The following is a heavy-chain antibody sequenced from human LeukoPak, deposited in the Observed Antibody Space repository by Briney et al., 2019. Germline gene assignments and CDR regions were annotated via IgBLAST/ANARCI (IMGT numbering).Heavy chain of an antibody. CDR1: GGSFSGYY. Sequence: SETLSLTCAVYGGSFSGYYWSWIRQPPGKGLEWIGEINHSGSTNYNPSLKSRVTISVDTSKNQFSLKLSSVTAADTAVYHCARSLTGYYHFDYWGQGTLVTVSS. D-gene: IGHD3-9*01. CDR2: INHSGST. J-gene: IGHJ4*02. V-gene: IGHV4-34*01. CDR3: ARSLTGYYHFDY.